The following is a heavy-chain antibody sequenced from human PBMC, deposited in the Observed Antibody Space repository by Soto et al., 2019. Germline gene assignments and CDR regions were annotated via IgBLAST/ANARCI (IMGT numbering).Heavy chain of an antibody. CDR2: IYHSGTS. Sequence: SETLSLTCAVSGDSISSGGFSWSWIRQPPGKGLEWIGYIYHSGTSFYNPSLKSRVTISVDGSKNQFSLEVNSVTAADTAVYYCARGRLVPAVNFDDWGLGTLVTVSS. J-gene: IGHJ4*02. V-gene: IGHV4-30-2*01. CDR3: ARGRLVPAVNFDD. CDR1: GDSISSGGFS. D-gene: IGHD2-2*01.